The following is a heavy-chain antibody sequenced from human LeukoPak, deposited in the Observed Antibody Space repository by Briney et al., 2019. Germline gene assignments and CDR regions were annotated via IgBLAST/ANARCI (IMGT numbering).Heavy chain of an antibody. D-gene: IGHD1-26*01. CDR3: ARAVEATQGGHYYYYYMDV. J-gene: IGHJ6*03. V-gene: IGHV4-59*01. Sequence: SETLSLTCTVSGGSISTYYWTWIRQPPGKGLEWIGNIYYSGSTNYNPSLKSRVTISLDTSKNQFSLKLTSVTAAGTAVYYCARAVEATQGGHYYYYYMDVWGKGATVTVSS. CDR1: GGSISTYY. CDR2: IYYSGST.